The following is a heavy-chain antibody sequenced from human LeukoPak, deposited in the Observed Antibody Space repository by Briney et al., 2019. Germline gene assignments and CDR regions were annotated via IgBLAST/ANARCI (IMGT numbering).Heavy chain of an antibody. D-gene: IGHD5-18*01. CDR3: ARSRGYGFNCFDY. V-gene: IGHV4-39*01. Sequence: PSETLSLTCTVSGGSISSSSYYWGWIRQPPGKGLEWIGSIYYSGSTYYNPSLKSRVTISVDTSKNQFSLKLSSVTAADTALYYCARSRGYGFNCFDYWGQGTLVTVSS. CDR1: GGSISSSSYY. J-gene: IGHJ4*02. CDR2: IYYSGST.